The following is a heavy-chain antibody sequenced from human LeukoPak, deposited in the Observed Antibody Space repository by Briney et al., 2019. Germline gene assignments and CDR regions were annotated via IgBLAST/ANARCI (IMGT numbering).Heavy chain of an antibody. Sequence: PGGSLRLSCAASGFTFSIYAMTWVRQAPGKGLEWVSAISGSGGGTYYADSVKGRFTISRDNSKNTLYLQMNSLRAEDTAVHYCAKLVAAKRFEEFDYWGQGTLVTVSS. CDR2: ISGSGGGT. V-gene: IGHV3-23*01. CDR1: GFTFSIYA. D-gene: IGHD2-15*01. J-gene: IGHJ4*02. CDR3: AKLVAAKRFEEFDY.